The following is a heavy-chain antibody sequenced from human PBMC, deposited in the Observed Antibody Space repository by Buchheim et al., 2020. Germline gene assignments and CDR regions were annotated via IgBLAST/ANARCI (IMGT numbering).Heavy chain of an antibody. CDR1: GGSISSYY. CDR3: ARARMGFGEYLPHFDY. D-gene: IGHD3-10*01. CDR2: IYYSGST. J-gene: IGHJ4*02. V-gene: IGHV4-59*01. Sequence: QVQLQESGPGLVKPSETLSLTCTVSGGSISSYYWSWIRQPPGKGLEWIGYIYYSGSTNYNPSLKSRVSISVDTSKNLFSLKLSSVTAADTAVYYCARARMGFGEYLPHFDYWGQGT.